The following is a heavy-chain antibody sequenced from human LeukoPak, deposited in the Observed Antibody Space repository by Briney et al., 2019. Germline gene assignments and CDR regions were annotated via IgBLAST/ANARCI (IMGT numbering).Heavy chain of an antibody. Sequence: GGSLRLSCAASGFIFNGYYMSWIRQAPGKGLEWISYISNIGNIIYYADSVKGRFTISRDNARSSLYLQMTSLTADDTAIYYCARGRDNGDYCFDSWGQGSLVTVTS. CDR2: ISNIGNII. J-gene: IGHJ4*02. V-gene: IGHV3-11*04. CDR3: ARGRDNGDYCFDS. CDR1: GFIFNGYY. D-gene: IGHD4-17*01.